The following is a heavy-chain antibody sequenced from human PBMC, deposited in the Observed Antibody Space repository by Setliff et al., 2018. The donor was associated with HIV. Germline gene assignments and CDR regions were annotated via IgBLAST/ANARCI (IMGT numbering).Heavy chain of an antibody. CDR3: ARGGAVSADFDS. J-gene: IGHJ5*01. Sequence: SETLSLTCTVSGGSISSYYWGWIRQPPGKGLEWIGSIYYDGRTFYKPSLKSRLTISVDTSKNQFSLSLNSVTAADTAVYFCARGGAVSADFDSWGQGTLVTVSS. CDR2: IYYDGRT. CDR1: GGSISSYY. V-gene: IGHV4-39*07. D-gene: IGHD3-16*01.